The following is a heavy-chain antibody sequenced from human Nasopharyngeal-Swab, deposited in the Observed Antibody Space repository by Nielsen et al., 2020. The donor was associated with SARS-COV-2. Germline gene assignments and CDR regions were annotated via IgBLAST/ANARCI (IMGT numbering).Heavy chain of an antibody. D-gene: IGHD5-18*01. V-gene: IGHV1-69*04. CDR3: ARGPDPALKFDP. J-gene: IGHJ5*02. CDR2: IIPMRGIA. CDR1: GGTFRSQG. Sequence: SVKVSCKASGGTFRSQGISWVRQAPGQGLEWMGRIIPMRGIANYAQKFQGRVTITADKSTSTVYMELSSLRSEDTAVYYCARGPDPALKFDPWGQGTLVAVSS.